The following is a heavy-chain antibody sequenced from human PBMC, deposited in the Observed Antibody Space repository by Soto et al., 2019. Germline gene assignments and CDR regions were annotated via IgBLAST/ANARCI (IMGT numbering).Heavy chain of an antibody. CDR1: GGSISSGGYY. V-gene: IGHV4-31*03. Sequence: QVQLQESGPGLVKPSQTLSLTCTVSGGSISSGGYYWSWIRQHPGKGLEWLGYIYYSGSTYYNPALKSRFTISIDTSKPPCSLQLTAVTTSDTAVYSCARSIDPWGQGTLVTVSS. CDR2: IYYSGST. CDR3: ARSIDP. J-gene: IGHJ5*02.